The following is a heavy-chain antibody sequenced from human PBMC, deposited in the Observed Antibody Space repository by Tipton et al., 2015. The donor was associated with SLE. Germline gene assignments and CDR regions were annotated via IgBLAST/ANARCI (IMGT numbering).Heavy chain of an antibody. D-gene: IGHD3-10*01. CDR2: ISSSSSYI. CDR3: ARATGGAFAI. J-gene: IGHJ3*02. V-gene: IGHV3-21*03. Sequence: SLRLSCAASGFTFSSYSMNWVRPAPGKGRAWVSSISSSSSYINYADSVKGRFTISRYNAKNSLYLQMNSLRAEDTAVYYCARATGGAFAIWGQGTMVTVSS. CDR1: GFTFSSYS.